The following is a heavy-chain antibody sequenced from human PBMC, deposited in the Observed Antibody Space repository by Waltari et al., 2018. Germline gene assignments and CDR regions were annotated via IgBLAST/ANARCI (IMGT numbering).Heavy chain of an antibody. CDR2: IGTIGDT. CDR3: AKGGLRALWRRVDYFDY. Sequence: EVQLVESGGDLVQPGGSLRLSCAASGFTFRASDMHWVRQITGKGLDWVSGIGTIGDTYYPDSMEGRFSISRDDDKNSLHLQMNSLRAGDTAVYYCAKGGLRALWRRVDYFDYWGRGILVTVSA. CDR1: GFTFRASD. V-gene: IGHV3-13*01. D-gene: IGHD3-10*01. J-gene: IGHJ4*02.